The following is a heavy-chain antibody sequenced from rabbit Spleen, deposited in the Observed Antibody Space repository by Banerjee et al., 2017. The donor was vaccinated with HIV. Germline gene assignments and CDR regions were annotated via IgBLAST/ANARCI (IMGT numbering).Heavy chain of an antibody. J-gene: IGHJ6*01. V-gene: IGHV1S45*01. CDR3: ARGGGL. CDR2: IDTNDGDT. CDR1: GFSFSSNW. Sequence: EESGGGLVKPGGTLTLTCTVSGFSFSSNWICWVRQAPGKGLEWIACIDTNDGDTDYANWPKGRFTISSHNAQNTRYLQLNSLTAADTATYFCARGGGLWGPGTLVTVS.